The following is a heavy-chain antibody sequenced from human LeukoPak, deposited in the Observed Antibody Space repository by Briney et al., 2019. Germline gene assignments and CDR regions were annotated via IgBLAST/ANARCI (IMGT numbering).Heavy chain of an antibody. CDR2: NRDKGYGHAT. J-gene: IGHJ5*02. D-gene: IGHD2-8*01. V-gene: IGHV3-73*01. CDR3: TTPNEGNWFDP. Sequence: GGPLRLSCAASGFTFSDSAIHWVRQASGKGLEWVGRNRDKGYGHATAYAASVKGRFTLSRDDSKNTAYLQMNSLKTEDTALYYCTTPNEGNWFDPWGQGTLVTVSS. CDR1: GFTFSDSA.